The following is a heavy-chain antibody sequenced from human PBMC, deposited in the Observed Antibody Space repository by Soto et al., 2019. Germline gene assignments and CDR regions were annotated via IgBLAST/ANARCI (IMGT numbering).Heavy chain of an antibody. J-gene: IGHJ4*02. CDR1: GYTFTSYG. V-gene: IGHV1-18*01. D-gene: IGHD1-1*01. CDR3: ARGRYGDY. CDR2: ISAHNGNT. Sequence: QVHLVQSGAEVKKPGASVKVSCKASGYTFTSYGITWVRQAAGQGLEWMGWISAHNGNTDYAQKRQGRFIVTRDPATSTAYMDLRSLRSYDKAVYYCARGRYGDYWGQGAMVTVSS.